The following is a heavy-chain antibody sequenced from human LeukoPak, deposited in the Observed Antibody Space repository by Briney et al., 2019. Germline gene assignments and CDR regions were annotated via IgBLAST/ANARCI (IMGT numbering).Heavy chain of an antibody. CDR3: AGEFSYKYYFDY. J-gene: IGHJ4*02. Sequence: KPGGSLRLSCAASGFTFSDYYMSWIRQAPGKGLEWVSYISSSGSTIYYADSAKGRFTISRDNAKNSLYLQMNSLRAEDTAVYYCAGEFSYKYYFDYWGQGTLVTVSS. V-gene: IGHV3-11*01. D-gene: IGHD1-20*01. CDR1: GFTFSDYY. CDR2: ISSSGSTI.